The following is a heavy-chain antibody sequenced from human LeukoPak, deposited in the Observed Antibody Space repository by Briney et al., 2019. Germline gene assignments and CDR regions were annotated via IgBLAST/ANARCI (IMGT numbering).Heavy chain of an antibody. CDR2: ISAYNGNT. D-gene: IGHD2-2*01. J-gene: IGHJ6*03. CDR1: GFTFTSYG. Sequence: PGGSLRLSCAASGFTFTSYGISWVRQAPGQGLEWMGWISAYNGNTNYAQKLQGRVTMTTDTSTSTAYMELRSLRSDDTAVYYCARFGCSSTSCRVSYYYYMDVWGKGTTVTVSS. CDR3: ARFGCSSTSCRVSYYYYMDV. V-gene: IGHV1-18*01.